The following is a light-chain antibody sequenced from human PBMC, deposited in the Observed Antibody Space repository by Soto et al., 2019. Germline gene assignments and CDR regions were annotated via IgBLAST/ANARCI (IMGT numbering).Light chain of an antibody. CDR3: CSYSSTSTYV. Sequence: QSALTQPASVSGSPGQSVTMSCTGSSSDLGTYNDVSWFQQHPGKAPRLMIFGVNNRPSGVSNRFSGSKSGNTASLTISGLQAEDEADYYCCSYSSTSTYVFGTGTKLTVL. CDR2: GVN. CDR1: SSDLGTYND. V-gene: IGLV2-14*03. J-gene: IGLJ1*01.